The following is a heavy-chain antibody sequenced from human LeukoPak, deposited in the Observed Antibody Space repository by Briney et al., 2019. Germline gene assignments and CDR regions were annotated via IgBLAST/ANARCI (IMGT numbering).Heavy chain of an antibody. D-gene: IGHD4-17*01. V-gene: IGHV3-21*01. Sequence: GGSLRLSCAASGFTFSSYSMNWVRQAPGKGLEWVSSISSSSSYIYYADSVKGRFTISRDNAKNSLYLQMNSLRAEDTAVYYCARDRSVNYGDYVHWGQGTLVSVSP. CDR2: ISSSSSYI. J-gene: IGHJ4*02. CDR1: GFTFSSYS. CDR3: ARDRSVNYGDYVH.